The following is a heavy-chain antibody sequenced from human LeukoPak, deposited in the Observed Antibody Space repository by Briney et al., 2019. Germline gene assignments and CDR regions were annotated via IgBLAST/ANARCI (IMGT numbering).Heavy chain of an antibody. CDR2: INRDGSST. CDR1: GVTFSSYW. Sequence: GGSRRLSCAASGVTFSSYWMDWVRQAPGKGLGWVSRINRDGSSTIYADSVKGRFTISRDNAKNTLYLQMNSLRAEDTAVYYCARAYGSGSYLEYYFDYWGQGTLVTVSS. J-gene: IGHJ4*02. CDR3: ARAYGSGSYLEYYFDY. V-gene: IGHV3-74*01. D-gene: IGHD3-10*01.